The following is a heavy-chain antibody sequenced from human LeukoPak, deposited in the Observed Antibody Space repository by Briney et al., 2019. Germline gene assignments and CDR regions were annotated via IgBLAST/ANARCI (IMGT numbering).Heavy chain of an antibody. V-gene: IGHV1-46*03. CDR1: GYTFTSYY. J-gene: IGHJ5*02. CDR2: INPSGGYT. D-gene: IGHD6-19*01. CDR3: ARAGSGWFSFDP. Sequence: ASVKVSCKASGYTFTSYYMHWVRQAPGQGLEGMGIINPSGGYTTYAQNFQGRVTMTRDTSTSTVYMELSSLRSEDTAVYYCARAGSGWFSFDPWGQGTLVTVSS.